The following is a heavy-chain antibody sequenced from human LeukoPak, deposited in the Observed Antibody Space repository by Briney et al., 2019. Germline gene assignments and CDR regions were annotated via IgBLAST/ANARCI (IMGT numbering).Heavy chain of an antibody. V-gene: IGHV4-39*01. J-gene: IGHJ5*02. CDR1: GGSISSSTYY. CDR3: ARSDCSSTSCYSPALAWFDP. CDR2: IYYSGST. Sequence: SETLSLTCTVSGGSISSSTYYWGWIRQPPGKGLEWIGSIYYSGSTYYSPSLKSRVTISVDTSKNQFSLKLSSVPAADTAVYYCARSDCSSTSCYSPALAWFDPWGQGTLVTVSS. D-gene: IGHD2-2*01.